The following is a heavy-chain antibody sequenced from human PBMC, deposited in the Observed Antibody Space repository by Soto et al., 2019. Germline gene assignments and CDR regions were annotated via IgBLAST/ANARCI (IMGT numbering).Heavy chain of an antibody. CDR1: GYTFTSCA. CDR3: ARAGSSRYNWFDP. V-gene: IGHV1-3*01. D-gene: IGHD2-15*01. CDR2: INAGNGNT. J-gene: IGHJ5*02. Sequence: ASVKVSCKASGYTFTSCAIHWVRQAPGQRLEWMGWINAGNGNTKYSQKFQGRVTITRDTSASTAYMELSSLRSEDTAVYYCARAGSSRYNWFDPWGQGTLVTVSS.